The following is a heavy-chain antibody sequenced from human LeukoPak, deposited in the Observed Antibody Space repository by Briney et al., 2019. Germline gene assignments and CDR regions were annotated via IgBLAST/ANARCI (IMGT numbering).Heavy chain of an antibody. V-gene: IGHV3-53*01. CDR2: IYSGGST. J-gene: IGHJ4*02. CDR3: ARVQSSGWLLDY. D-gene: IGHD6-19*01. CDR1: GFTVSSNY. Sequence: GGSLRPSCAASGFTVSSNYMSWVRQAPGKGLEWVSVIYSGGSTYYADSVKGRFTISRDNSKNTLYLQMNSLRAEDTAVYYCARVQSSGWLLDYWGQGTLVTVSS.